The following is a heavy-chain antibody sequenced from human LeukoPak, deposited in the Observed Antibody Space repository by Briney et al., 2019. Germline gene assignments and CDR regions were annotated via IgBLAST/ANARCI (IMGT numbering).Heavy chain of an antibody. CDR3: ARDGRGLRSSSWYFDY. Sequence: GGSLRLSCAASGFTFSSYAMSWVRQAPGKGLEWVSAITNSGGITYYADSVEGRFTISRDNSENTLHLQMNSLSAEDTAVYYCARDGRGLRSSSWYFDYWGQGTLVTVSS. J-gene: IGHJ4*02. D-gene: IGHD6-13*01. CDR2: ITNSGGIT. V-gene: IGHV3-23*01. CDR1: GFTFSSYA.